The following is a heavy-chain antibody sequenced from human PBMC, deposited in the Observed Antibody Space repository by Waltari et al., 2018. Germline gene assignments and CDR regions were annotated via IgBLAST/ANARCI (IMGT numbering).Heavy chain of an antibody. CDR1: GFTFSSYW. V-gene: IGHV3-48*04. Sequence: EVQLVESGGGLVQPGGSLRLSCAASGFTFSSYWMHWVRQAPGKGLEWVSYISSSGSTIYYADSVKGRFTISRDNAKNSLYLQMNSLRAEDTAVYYCARDRIFGVVNYYYYGMDVWGQGTTVTVSS. D-gene: IGHD3-3*01. CDR3: ARDRIFGVVNYYYYGMDV. J-gene: IGHJ6*02. CDR2: ISSSGSTI.